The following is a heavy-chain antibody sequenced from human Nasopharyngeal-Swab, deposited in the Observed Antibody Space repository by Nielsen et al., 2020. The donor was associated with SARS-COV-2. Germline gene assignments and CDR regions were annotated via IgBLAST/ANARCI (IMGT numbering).Heavy chain of an antibody. CDR3: ARIPSTLPDY. Sequence: GGSLRLSCKGSGSSFTSYWIGWVRQMPGKGLEWMGIIYPGDSDTRYSPSFQGQVTISADKSISTAYLQWSSLKASDTAMYYCARIPSTLPDYWGQGTPVTVSS. CDR1: GSSFTSYW. J-gene: IGHJ4*02. V-gene: IGHV5-51*01. CDR2: IYPGDSDT. D-gene: IGHD5/OR15-5a*01.